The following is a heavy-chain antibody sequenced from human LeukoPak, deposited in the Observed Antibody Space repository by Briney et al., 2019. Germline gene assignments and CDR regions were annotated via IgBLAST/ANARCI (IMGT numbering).Heavy chain of an antibody. J-gene: IGHJ4*02. CDR3: AREVGVESSGWYLDY. D-gene: IGHD6-19*01. Sequence: KFQGRVTMTRDTSASTVYMELSSLRSEDTAVYYCAREVGVESSGWYLDYWGQGTLVTVSS. V-gene: IGHV1-46*01.